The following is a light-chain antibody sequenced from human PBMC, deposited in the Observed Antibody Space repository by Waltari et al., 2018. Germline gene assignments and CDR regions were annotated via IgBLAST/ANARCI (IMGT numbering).Light chain of an antibody. Sequence: GTSSDVGSYNLVSWYQHHPPKAPKLMMYEVSKRPSGVSNRFSGSKSGDTASLTISGLQPEDEADYYCCSYAGANTYVFGSGTKVTVL. CDR2: EVS. V-gene: IGLV2-23*02. CDR3: CSYAGANTYV. J-gene: IGLJ1*01. CDR1: SSDVGSYNL.